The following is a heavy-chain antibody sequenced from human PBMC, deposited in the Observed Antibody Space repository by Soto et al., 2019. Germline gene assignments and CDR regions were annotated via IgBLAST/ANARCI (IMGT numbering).Heavy chain of an antibody. CDR1: GFIFSDYE. CDR2: ISGSGLTI. D-gene: IGHD6-19*01. J-gene: IGHJ4*02. CDR3: AKDPGISSGSTK. Sequence: GGSLRLSCAASGFIFSDYEINWVRQAPGKGLEWGSYISGSGLTIYYADSVKGRFTISRDNSKNTLYLQMNSLRAEDTAVYYCAKDPGISSGSTKWGQGTLVTVSS. V-gene: IGHV3-48*03.